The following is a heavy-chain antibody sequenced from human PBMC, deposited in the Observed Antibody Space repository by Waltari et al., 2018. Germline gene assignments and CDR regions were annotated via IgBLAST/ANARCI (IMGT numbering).Heavy chain of an antibody. J-gene: IGHJ6*02. CDR3: ASRTNRGSYGSYYYYGMDV. Sequence: QVQLVQSGAEVKKPGSSVKVSCKASGGTFSRHAISWVRQAPGQGLEWMGGIIPIFDTANDAQKFQGRVTITADKSTSTAYMELSSLRSEDTAVYYCASRTNRGSYGSYYYYGMDVWGQGTTVTVSS. CDR1: GGTFSRHA. V-gene: IGHV1-69*14. CDR2: IIPIFDTA. D-gene: IGHD1-26*01.